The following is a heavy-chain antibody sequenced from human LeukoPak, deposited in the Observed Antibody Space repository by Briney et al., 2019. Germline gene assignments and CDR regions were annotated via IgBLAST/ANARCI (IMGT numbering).Heavy chain of an antibody. D-gene: IGHD6-19*01. J-gene: IGHJ4*02. CDR2: IYYSGST. CDR3: ARHGHSGWYMGFFDY. CDR1: GGSVSSGSYY. V-gene: IGHV4-61*01. Sequence: SETLSLTCTVSGGSVSSGSYYWSWIRQPPGKGLEYIGYIYYSGSTNYNPSLKSRVTISVDTSKNQFSLTLSSVTAADTAVYYCARHGHSGWYMGFFDYWGQGTLVTVSS.